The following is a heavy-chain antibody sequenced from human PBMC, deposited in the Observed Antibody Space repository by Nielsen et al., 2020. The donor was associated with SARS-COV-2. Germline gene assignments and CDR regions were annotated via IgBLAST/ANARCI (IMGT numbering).Heavy chain of an antibody. D-gene: IGHD6-6*01. Sequence: SETLSLTCTVSGGSISSYYWSWIRQPPGKGLEWIGYIYYSGSTNYNPSLKSRVTISVDTSKNHFSLKLSSVTAADTAVYYCARQPSIAARPGWFDPWGQGTLVTVSS. V-gene: IGHV4-59*08. J-gene: IGHJ5*02. CDR2: IYYSGST. CDR1: GGSISSYY. CDR3: ARQPSIAARPGWFDP.